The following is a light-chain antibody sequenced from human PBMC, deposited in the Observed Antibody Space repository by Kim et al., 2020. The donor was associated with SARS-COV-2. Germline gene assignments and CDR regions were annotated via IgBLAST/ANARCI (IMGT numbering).Light chain of an antibody. Sequence: IVLTQSPGTLSLSPGERATLSCRASQSVSTNYLAWYQQKPGQTPRLLIYGASTRATGIPDRFSASGSGTDFTLTISRLEPEDFAVYYCQQYGSSPLFGQGTKVDIK. CDR2: GAS. CDR3: QQYGSSPL. CDR1: QSVSTNY. V-gene: IGKV3-20*01. J-gene: IGKJ1*01.